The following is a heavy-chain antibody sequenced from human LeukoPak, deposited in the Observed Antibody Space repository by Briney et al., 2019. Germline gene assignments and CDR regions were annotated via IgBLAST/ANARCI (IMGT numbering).Heavy chain of an antibody. D-gene: IGHD6-13*01. CDR2: ISSSSSTI. V-gene: IGHV3-48*04. J-gene: IGHJ4*02. CDR3: ARVRGSWYTYFDY. Sequence: PGGSLRLSCAASGFTFSSYSMNWVRQAPGKGLEWVSYISSSSSTIYYADSVKGRFTISRDNAKNSLYLQMNSLRAEDTAAYYCARVRGSWYTYFDYWGQGTLVTVSS. CDR1: GFTFSSYS.